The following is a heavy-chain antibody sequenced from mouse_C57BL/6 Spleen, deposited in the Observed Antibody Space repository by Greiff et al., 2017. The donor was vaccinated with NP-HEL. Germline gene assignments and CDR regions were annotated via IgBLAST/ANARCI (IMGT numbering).Heavy chain of an antibody. Sequence: VQLKESGEGLVKPGGSLKLSCAASGFTFSSYAMSWVRQTPEKRLEWVAYISSGGDYIYYADTVKGRFTISRDNARNTLYLQMSSLKSEDTAMYYCTSYYYGSSFDYWGQGTTLTVSS. CDR1: GFTFSSYA. J-gene: IGHJ2*01. D-gene: IGHD1-1*01. V-gene: IGHV5-9-1*02. CDR2: ISSGGDYI. CDR3: TSYYYGSSFDY.